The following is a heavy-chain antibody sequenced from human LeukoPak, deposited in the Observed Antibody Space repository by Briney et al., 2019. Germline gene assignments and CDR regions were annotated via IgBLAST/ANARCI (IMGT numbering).Heavy chain of an antibody. CDR2: IYSGGST. CDR3: ARASRVTVFDY. Sequence: GGSLRLSCAASGFTVSSNYRSWVRQAPGKGLEWVSVIYSGGSTYYADSVKGRFTISRDNSKNTLYLQMNSLRAEDTAVYYCARASRVTVFDYWGQGTLVTVSS. J-gene: IGHJ4*02. CDR1: GFTVSSNY. V-gene: IGHV3-66*01. D-gene: IGHD5-18*01.